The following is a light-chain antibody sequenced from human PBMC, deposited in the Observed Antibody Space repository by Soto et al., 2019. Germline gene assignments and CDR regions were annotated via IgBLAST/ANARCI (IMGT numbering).Light chain of an antibody. CDR2: EVN. J-gene: IGLJ1*01. CDR1: SSDVGGYNY. Sequence: QSVLTQPPSASGSPLQSVTISCTGTSSDVGGYNYVSWYQQHPGKAPKLMIYEVNKRPSGVPDRFSGSKSGNTASLTVSGLQAEDEAYYYCSSYAGSNNFGVFGTGTKVTVL. CDR3: SSYAGSNNFGV. V-gene: IGLV2-8*01.